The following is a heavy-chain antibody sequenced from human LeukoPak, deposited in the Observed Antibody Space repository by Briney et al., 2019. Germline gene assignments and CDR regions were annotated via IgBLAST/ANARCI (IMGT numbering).Heavy chain of an antibody. CDR2: IYYSGST. D-gene: IGHD3-9*01. Sequence: PSETLSLTCTVSGGSVSSGSYYWSWIRQPPGKGLEWIGYIYYSGSTNYNPSLKSRVTISGDTSKNQFALKLSSVTAADTAVYHCAGGGLRYFADFDYWGQGTLVTVSS. CDR3: AGGGLRYFADFDY. J-gene: IGHJ4*02. V-gene: IGHV4-61*01. CDR1: GGSVSSGSYY.